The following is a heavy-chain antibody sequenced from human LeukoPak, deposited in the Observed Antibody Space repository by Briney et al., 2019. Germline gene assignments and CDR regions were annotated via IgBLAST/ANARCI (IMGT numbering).Heavy chain of an antibody. CDR2: INSDGSIT. CDR3: ARDAVDTANAV. CDR1: GFTFTTYW. D-gene: IGHD5-18*01. Sequence: GGSLRLSCAASGFTFTTYWMHWVRQAPGKGLVRVSHINSDGSITSYADSVKGRFTISRDNAKNTLYLQMNSLRAEDTAVYYCARDAVDTANAVWGQGTTVTVSS. J-gene: IGHJ6*02. V-gene: IGHV3-74*01.